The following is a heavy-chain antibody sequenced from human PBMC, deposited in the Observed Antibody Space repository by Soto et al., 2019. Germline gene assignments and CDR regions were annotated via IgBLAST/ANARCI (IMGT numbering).Heavy chain of an antibody. CDR3: AGNVLRYFHWLHGAFDI. D-gene: IGHD3-9*01. CDR2: IDPSDSYT. Sequence: GESLKISCKGSGYSFTSYWISWVRQMPGKGLEWMGRIDPSDSYTNYSPSFQGHVTISADKSISTAYLQWSSLKASDTAMYYCAGNVLRYFHWLHGAFDIWGPGTMVTVSS. CDR1: GYSFTSYW. V-gene: IGHV5-10-1*01. J-gene: IGHJ3*02.